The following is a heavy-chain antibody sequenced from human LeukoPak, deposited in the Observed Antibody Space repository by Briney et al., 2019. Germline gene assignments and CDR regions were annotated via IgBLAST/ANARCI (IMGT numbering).Heavy chain of an antibody. CDR1: GGTFSSYA. Sequence: SVKVSCKASGGTFSSYAISWVRQAPGQGLEWMGGIIPIFGTANYAQKFQGRVTITADESTSTAYMELSSLRAEDTAVYYCAKGTWGHYLNDYWGQGTLVTVSS. D-gene: IGHD7-27*01. J-gene: IGHJ4*02. CDR3: AKGTWGHYLNDY. V-gene: IGHV1-69*01. CDR2: IIPIFGTA.